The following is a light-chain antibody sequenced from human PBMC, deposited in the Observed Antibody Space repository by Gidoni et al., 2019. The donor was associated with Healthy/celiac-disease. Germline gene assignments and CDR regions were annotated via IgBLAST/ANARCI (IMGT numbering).Light chain of an antibody. CDR1: QSVSSY. V-gene: IGKV3-11*01. Sequence: EIVLTQSPATLSLSPGERATLSCRASQSVSSYLAWYQQKPGQAPRLLISDASNRATGIPARFSGSGSGTDFILTISSLEPEDVAVYYCQQSSNWPPTFGQGTRLEIK. CDR3: QQSSNWPPT. J-gene: IGKJ5*01. CDR2: DAS.